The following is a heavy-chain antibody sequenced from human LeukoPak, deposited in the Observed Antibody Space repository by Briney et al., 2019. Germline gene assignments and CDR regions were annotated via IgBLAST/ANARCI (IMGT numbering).Heavy chain of an antibody. Sequence: ASVKVSCKASGYTFTGYYMHWVRQAPGQGRGWMGWMKPNSGGTNYAQKFQGRVTMTRDTSISTAYMELSRLRSDDTAVYYGGRRGRGVASGYDYWGQGTLVTVCS. D-gene: IGHD3-3*01. CDR3: GRRGRGVASGYDY. CDR1: GYTFTGYY. J-gene: IGHJ4*02. CDR2: MKPNSGGT. V-gene: IGHV1-2*02.